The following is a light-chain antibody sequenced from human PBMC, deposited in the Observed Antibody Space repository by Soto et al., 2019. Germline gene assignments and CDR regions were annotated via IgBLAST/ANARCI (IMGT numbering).Light chain of an antibody. Sequence: EIVLTQSPATLSLSPGERATLSCRASQSVGSFLAWYQQKPGQAPRLLIYDASSRSTGIPARFSGSGSGTDFTLTSSSLAPEDFAVYYCQQRYNWPPLTFGGGTKVEIK. CDR3: QQRYNWPPLT. J-gene: IGKJ4*01. CDR2: DAS. V-gene: IGKV3-11*01. CDR1: QSVGSF.